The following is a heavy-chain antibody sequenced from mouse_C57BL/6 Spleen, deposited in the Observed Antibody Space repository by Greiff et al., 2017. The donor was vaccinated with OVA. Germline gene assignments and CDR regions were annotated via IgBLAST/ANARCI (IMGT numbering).Heavy chain of an antibody. CDR1: GYTFTSYW. CDR3: ARGGITTVVATGDYFDY. Sequence: QVQLQQPGAELVKPGASVKMSCKASGYTFTSYWITWVKQRPGQGLEWIGDIYPGSGSTNYNEKFKSKATLTVDTSSSTAYMQLSSLTSEDSAVYYCARGGITTVVATGDYFDYWGQGTTLTVSS. CDR2: IYPGSGST. V-gene: IGHV1-55*01. D-gene: IGHD1-1*01. J-gene: IGHJ2*01.